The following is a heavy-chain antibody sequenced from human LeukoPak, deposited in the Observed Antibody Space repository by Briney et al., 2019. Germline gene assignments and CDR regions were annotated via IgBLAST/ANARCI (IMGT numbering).Heavy chain of an antibody. CDR2: IYYSGST. Sequence: SETLSLTCTVSGGSISSSSYYWGWIRQPPGKGLEWIGYIYYSGSTNYNPSLKSRVTISVDTSKNQFSLKLSSVTAADTAVYYCARGYYDILTGPHDHLFDYWGQGTLVTVSS. D-gene: IGHD3-9*01. CDR3: ARGYYDILTGPHDHLFDY. J-gene: IGHJ4*02. V-gene: IGHV4-61*05. CDR1: GGSISSSSYY.